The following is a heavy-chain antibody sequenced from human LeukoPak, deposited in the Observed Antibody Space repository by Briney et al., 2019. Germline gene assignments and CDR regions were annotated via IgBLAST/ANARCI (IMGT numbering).Heavy chain of an antibody. V-gene: IGHV1-24*01. CDR3: ATDPAPVVPAAKGGAFDI. CDR1: GYTLTELS. CDR2: FDPEDGET. D-gene: IGHD2-2*01. Sequence: ASVKVSCKVSGYTLTELSMHWVRQAPGKGLEWMGGFDPEDGETIYAQKFQGRVTMTEDTSTDTAYMELSSLRSEDTAVYYCATDPAPVVPAAKGGAFDIWGQGTMVTVSS. J-gene: IGHJ3*02.